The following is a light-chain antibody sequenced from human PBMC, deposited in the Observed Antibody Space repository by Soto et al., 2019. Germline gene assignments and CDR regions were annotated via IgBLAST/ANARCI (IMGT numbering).Light chain of an antibody. CDR2: GAS. V-gene: IGKV3-15*01. J-gene: IGKJ3*01. CDR1: QSVNLN. Sequence: EIVMTQSPAILSVSPGERVTLSCRASQSVNLNLAWYQQTPGQAPRLLIYGASSRATGTPDRFSGSASGTDFTLTITSLQSEDLAVYYCQQYVNWPWGAITFGPGTRVDAK. CDR3: QQYVNWPWGAIT.